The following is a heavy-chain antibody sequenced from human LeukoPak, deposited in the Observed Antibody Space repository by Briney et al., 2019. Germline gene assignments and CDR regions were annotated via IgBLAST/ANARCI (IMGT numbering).Heavy chain of an antibody. CDR1: GYTFTSYD. V-gene: IGHV1-8*01. J-gene: IGHJ5*02. D-gene: IGHD6-13*01. CDR3: ARDPSGHDEEGMGFDP. Sequence: GASVKVSCKASGYTFTSYDINWVRQATGQGLEWMGWMNPNSGNTGYAQKSQGRVTMTRNTSISTAYMELSSLRSEDTAVYYCARDPSGHDEEGMGFDPWGQGTLVTVSS. CDR2: MNPNSGNT.